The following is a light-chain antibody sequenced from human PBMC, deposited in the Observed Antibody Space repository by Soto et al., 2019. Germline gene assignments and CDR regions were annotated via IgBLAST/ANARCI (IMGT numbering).Light chain of an antibody. Sequence: ETVLTQSPATLSLSPGERATLSCRASQSVSDYVAWYQQKPGQAPRLLMYDASDRATGIPIRFSGSGSGTDFTLTISSLEPEDFAVYYCQQRSNWPLITFGQGTRLEIK. J-gene: IGKJ5*01. CDR3: QQRSNWPLIT. CDR1: QSVSDY. CDR2: DAS. V-gene: IGKV3-11*01.